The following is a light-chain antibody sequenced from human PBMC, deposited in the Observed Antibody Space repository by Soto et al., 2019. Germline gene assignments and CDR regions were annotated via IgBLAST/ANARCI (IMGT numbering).Light chain of an antibody. CDR2: DAS. J-gene: IGKJ4*01. CDR1: QSVSSY. CDR3: QQRSNFG. Sequence: EIVLTQSPATLSLPPGERATLSCRASQSVSSYLAWYQQKPGQAPRLLIYDASNRATGIPARFSGSGSGTDFTLTISSLEPEDFAVYYCQQRSNFGFGGGTKVDI. V-gene: IGKV3-11*01.